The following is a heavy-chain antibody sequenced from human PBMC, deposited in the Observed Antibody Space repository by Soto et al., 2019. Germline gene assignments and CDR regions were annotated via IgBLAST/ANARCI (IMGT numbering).Heavy chain of an antibody. CDR2: ISSNSAYI. V-gene: IGHV3-21*01. CDR1: GFTFRSFT. D-gene: IGHD6-13*01. J-gene: IGHJ5*02. CDR3: TRAASRHSSARCWFEP. Sequence: PGGSLSLSCAASGFTFRSFTMNWVRQAPGKGLEWVSTISSNSAYIYYTDALRGRFTISRDNAKNSLHLQMNSLRAEDTAVYYCTRAASRHSSARCWFEPLGPGTLVTVSS.